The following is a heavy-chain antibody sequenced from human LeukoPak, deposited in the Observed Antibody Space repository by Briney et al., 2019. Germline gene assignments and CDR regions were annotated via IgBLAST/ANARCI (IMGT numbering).Heavy chain of an antibody. Sequence: GGSLRLSCAASGFTFSSYAVSWVRQAPGKGLEWVSAISGSGGSTYYADSVKGRFTISRENSKNTLYLQMNSLRAEDTAVYYCAKSWSGTTLRWFDPWGQGTLVTVSS. J-gene: IGHJ5*02. CDR3: AKSWSGTTLRWFDP. CDR1: GFTFSSYA. CDR2: ISGSGGST. V-gene: IGHV3-23*01. D-gene: IGHD1-1*01.